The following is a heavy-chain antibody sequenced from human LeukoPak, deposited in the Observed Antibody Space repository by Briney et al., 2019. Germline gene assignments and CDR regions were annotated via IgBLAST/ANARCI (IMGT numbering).Heavy chain of an antibody. Sequence: GGSLRLYCAASGFTFCDHWMDWVRHVPGKGLVWVSRTNSDGSSTTYADSVKVRFTIYRDNAKNTLYLQMNSLRDEDTAVYYCTRDVSQSSSWYGEFDYWGQGTQVTVSS. CDR1: GFTFCDHW. CDR2: TNSDGSST. D-gene: IGHD6-13*01. V-gene: IGHV3-74*03. J-gene: IGHJ4*02. CDR3: TRDVSQSSSWYGEFDY.